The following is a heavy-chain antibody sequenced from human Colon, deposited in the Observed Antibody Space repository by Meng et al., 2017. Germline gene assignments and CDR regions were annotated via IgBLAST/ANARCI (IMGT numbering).Heavy chain of an antibody. J-gene: IGHJ5*02. CDR2: IYYSGST. D-gene: IGHD2-15*01. Sequence: QLQLQESGPGLVKPSETLSLTCTVSGGSHSSRTYHWGWIRQPPGKGLEWIGYIYYSGSTEYNYSLGSRATISLDSSKTHFSLRLGSVTAADTAMYYCAVSRFCSGGTCYSGFFEPWGRGILVTVSS. CDR1: GGSHSSRTYH. V-gene: IGHV4-61*05. CDR3: AVSRFCSGGTCYSGFFEP.